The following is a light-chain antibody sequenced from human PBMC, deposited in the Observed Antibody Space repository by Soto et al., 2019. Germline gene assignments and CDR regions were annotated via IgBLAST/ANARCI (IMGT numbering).Light chain of an antibody. CDR1: QSVSSD. J-gene: IGKJ1*01. Sequence: ETVMTQSPATLSLSSGERATLSCRASQSVSSDLAWYQQKPGQSPRLLIYGASTRATDIPARFSGSGSGTEFTLSISSLQSEDFAVYFCQQYNSWPLTFGQGTKV. V-gene: IGKV3-15*01. CDR2: GAS. CDR3: QQYNSWPLT.